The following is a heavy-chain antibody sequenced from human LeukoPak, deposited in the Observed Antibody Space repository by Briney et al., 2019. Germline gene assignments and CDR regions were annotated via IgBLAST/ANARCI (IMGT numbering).Heavy chain of an antibody. V-gene: IGHV3-7*01. CDR2: IEKDGSEI. J-gene: IGHJ4*02. Sequence: GGSLRLSCAASGFTFSNYWMNWVRQAPGKGMEWVAIIEKDGSEILYVDSVKGRFTISRDNAKNSLYLQMNSLRAEDTADFAAGAGWPIDSWGQGTLVTVSS. CDR3: GAGWPIDS. D-gene: IGHD2-15*01. CDR1: GFTFSNYW.